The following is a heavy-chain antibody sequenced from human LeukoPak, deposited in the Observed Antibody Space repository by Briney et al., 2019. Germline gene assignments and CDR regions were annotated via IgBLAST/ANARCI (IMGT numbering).Heavy chain of an antibody. CDR3: ARAPRSYYDFWSGYDY. V-gene: IGHV1-46*01. D-gene: IGHD3-3*01. CDR2: INPSGGST. J-gene: IGHJ4*02. CDR1: GYTFTSYY. Sequence: ASVKVSCKASGYTFTSYYMHWVRQAPGLGLEWMGIINPSGGSTSYAQKFQGRVTMTRDTSTSTVYMELSSLRSEDTAVYYCARAPRSYYDFWSGYDYWGQGTLVTVSS.